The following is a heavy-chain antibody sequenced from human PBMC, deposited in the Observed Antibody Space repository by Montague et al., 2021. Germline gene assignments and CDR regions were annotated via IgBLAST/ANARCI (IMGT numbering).Heavy chain of an antibody. V-gene: IGHV4-38-2*02. CDR1: RSLINCDYY. J-gene: IGHJ6*03. CDR3: ARERDRYYYMDI. CDR2: VSHGGRT. Sequence: SETLSLTCTVSRSLINCDYYCGWIRPPPGKGLEWMGSVSHGGRTYYNPSLKSRVTISVDTSTNHFSLKLSSVTAADTAMYYCARERDRYYYMDIWGKGTTITVSS.